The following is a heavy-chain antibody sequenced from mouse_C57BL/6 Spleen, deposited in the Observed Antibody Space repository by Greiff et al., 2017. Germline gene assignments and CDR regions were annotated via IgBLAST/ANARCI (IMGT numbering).Heavy chain of an antibody. CDR1: GYTFTDYN. CDR3: ALIYYGSYFDY. CDR2: INPNNGGT. J-gene: IGHJ2*01. Sequence: EVQLQQSGPELVKPGASVKMSCKASGYTFTDYNMHWVKQSHGKSLEWIGYINPNNGGTSYNQKFKGKATLTVNKSSSTAYMELRSLTSEDSAVYYCALIYYGSYFDYWGQGTTLTVSS. D-gene: IGHD2-2*01. V-gene: IGHV1-22*01.